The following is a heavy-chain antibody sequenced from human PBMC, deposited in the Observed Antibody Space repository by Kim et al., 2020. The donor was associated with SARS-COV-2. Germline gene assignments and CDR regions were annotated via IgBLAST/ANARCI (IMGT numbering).Heavy chain of an antibody. Sequence: AGPVKRRITINPDTTKNQFSLQLNSVTPEDTAVYYCARDQAAAGWGFDYWGQGTLVTVSS. D-gene: IGHD6-13*01. J-gene: IGHJ4*02. V-gene: IGHV6-1*01. CDR3: ARDQAAAGWGFDY.